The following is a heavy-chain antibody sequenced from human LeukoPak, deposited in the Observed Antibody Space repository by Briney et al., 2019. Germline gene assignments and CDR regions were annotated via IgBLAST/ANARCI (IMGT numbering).Heavy chain of an antibody. V-gene: IGHV4-4*07. Sequence: PSXTLSLTCTVSGGSISSYYWSWIRQPAGKGLEWIGRIYTSGSTNYNPSLKSRVTMSVDTSKNQFSLKLSSVTAADTAVYYCARVLRGSGSYIDYYYMDVWGKGTTVTVSS. J-gene: IGHJ6*03. CDR3: ARVLRGSGSYIDYYYMDV. CDR2: IYTSGST. CDR1: GGSISSYY. D-gene: IGHD3-10*01.